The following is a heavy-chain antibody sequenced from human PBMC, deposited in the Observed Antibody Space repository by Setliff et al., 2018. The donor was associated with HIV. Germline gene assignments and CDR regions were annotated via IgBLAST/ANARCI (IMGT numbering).Heavy chain of an antibody. CDR3: AKELAASGLGYFDS. CDR1: GFTFSRYW. Sequence: RLSCAASGFTFSRYWMSWVRQAPGKGLEWVANIKQDGSEKYYGDSVQGRFTVSRDNAENTVYLQMNSLRAEDTAEYYCAKELAASGLGYFDSWGRGILVTVSS. CDR2: IKQDGSEK. J-gene: IGHJ4*02. D-gene: IGHD3-22*01. V-gene: IGHV3-7*03.